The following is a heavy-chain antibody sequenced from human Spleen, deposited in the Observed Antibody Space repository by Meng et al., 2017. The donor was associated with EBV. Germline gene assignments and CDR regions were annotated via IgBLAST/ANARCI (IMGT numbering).Heavy chain of an antibody. J-gene: IGHJ5*02. V-gene: IGHV4-4*03. CDR1: GDSISSNW. CDR3: ARGSSGYFSIDL. CDR2: IFHSGNT. D-gene: IGHD3-22*01. Sequence: QVQRRETVPGLVKPPGTPSPACAVSGDSISSNWWSWVRQPPGKGLEWIGEIFHSGNTNYNPSLKSRVALSVDKSKNQISLNLNSVTAADTALYYCARGSSGYFSIDLWGQGTLVTVSS.